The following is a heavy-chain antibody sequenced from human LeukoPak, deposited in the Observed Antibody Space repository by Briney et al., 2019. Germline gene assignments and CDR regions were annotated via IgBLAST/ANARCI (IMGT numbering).Heavy chain of an antibody. V-gene: IGHV1-18*01. CDR3: ARETYEGYYYYMDV. CDR2: ISAYNGNT. CDR1: GYTFTSYG. D-gene: IGHD5-12*01. J-gene: IGHJ6*03. Sequence: ASVKVSCKASGYTFTSYGINWVRQAPGQGLEWMGWISAYNGNTNYAQKLQGRVTMTTDTSTTTAYMELRSLRSDDTAVYYCARETYEGYYYYMDVWGKGTTVTVSS.